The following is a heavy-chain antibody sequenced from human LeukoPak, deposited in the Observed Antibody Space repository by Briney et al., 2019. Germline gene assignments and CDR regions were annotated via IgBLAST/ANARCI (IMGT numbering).Heavy chain of an antibody. Sequence: ASETLSLTCTVSGGSISSSSYYCGWIRQPPGKGLEWIGSIYYSGSTYYNPSLKSRVTISVDTSKNQFSLKLSSVTAADTAVYYCAREGGPYRPLDYSGQGTLVTVSS. CDR1: GGSISSSSYY. CDR2: IYYSGST. CDR3: AREGGPYRPLDY. V-gene: IGHV4-39*02. J-gene: IGHJ4*02.